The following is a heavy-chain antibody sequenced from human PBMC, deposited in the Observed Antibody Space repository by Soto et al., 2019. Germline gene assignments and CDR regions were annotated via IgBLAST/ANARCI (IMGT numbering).Heavy chain of an antibody. V-gene: IGHV1-18*01. Sequence: QVQLVQSGAEVKKPGASLKVSCKASGYTFTSYGISWVRQAPGQGLEWMGWISANNGNTKYAQNFQGRVTMTTDTPTSTAYMQLRSLRSDDTAVYYCARAYSPGLFDPWGQGTLVTVSS. J-gene: IGHJ5*02. D-gene: IGHD2-15*01. CDR3: ARAYSPGLFDP. CDR1: GYTFTSYG. CDR2: ISANNGNT.